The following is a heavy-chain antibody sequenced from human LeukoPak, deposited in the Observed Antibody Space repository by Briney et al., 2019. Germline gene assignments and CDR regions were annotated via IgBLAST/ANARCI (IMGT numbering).Heavy chain of an antibody. CDR2: ISPASGDT. CDR1: GYVFTGYG. Sequence: SVKVSCKASGYVFTGYGINWVRQAPGQGLEWMGWISPASGDTEYAQKVQGRLTMTTHTSTTTAYMELRSLTSDDTAVYYCASETGSWGQGTLVTVSA. D-gene: IGHD3-9*01. V-gene: IGHV1-18*01. CDR3: ASETGS. J-gene: IGHJ5*02.